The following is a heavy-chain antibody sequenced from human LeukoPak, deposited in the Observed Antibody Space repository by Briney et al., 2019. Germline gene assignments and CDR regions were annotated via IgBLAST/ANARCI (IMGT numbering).Heavy chain of an antibody. CDR3: ARHFRGFYGDYGDAFDI. V-gene: IGHV4-39*01. CDR1: GGSISSSSYY. J-gene: IGHJ3*02. Sequence: SETLSLTCTVSGGSISSSSYYWGWIRQPPGKGLEWIGSIYYSGSTYYNSSLKSRVTISVDTSKYQFSLKLTSVTAADTAMYCCARHFRGFYGDYGDAFDIWGQGTMVTVSS. D-gene: IGHD4-17*01. CDR2: IYYSGST.